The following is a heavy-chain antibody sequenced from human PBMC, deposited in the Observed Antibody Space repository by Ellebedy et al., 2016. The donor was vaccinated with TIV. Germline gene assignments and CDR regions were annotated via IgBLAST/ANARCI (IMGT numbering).Heavy chain of an antibody. CDR1: GFTFSSYG. J-gene: IGHJ2*01. V-gene: IGHV3-33*08. Sequence: PGGSLRLSCAASGFTFSSYGMHWVRQAPGKGLEWVAIIWYDGSNKYYADSVKGRFTISRDNSKNSLYLQMNSLKTEDTAVYYCARERNYYFDLWGRGTLVTVSS. CDR2: IWYDGSNK. CDR3: ARERNYYFDL. D-gene: IGHD1-7*01.